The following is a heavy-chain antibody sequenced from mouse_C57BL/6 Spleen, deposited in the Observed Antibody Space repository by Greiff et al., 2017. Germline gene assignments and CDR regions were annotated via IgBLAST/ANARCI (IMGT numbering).Heavy chain of an antibody. CDR2: IYPGDGDT. Sequence: QVQLQQSGPELVKPGASVKISCKASGYAFSSSWMNWVKQRPGKGLEWIGRIYPGDGDTNDNGKFKGKATLTADKSSSTAYMQLSSLTSEDSAVYFCARCAWSTTVVFDYWGQGTTLTVSS. V-gene: IGHV1-82*01. CDR1: GYAFSSSW. J-gene: IGHJ2*01. D-gene: IGHD1-1*01. CDR3: ARCAWSTTVVFDY.